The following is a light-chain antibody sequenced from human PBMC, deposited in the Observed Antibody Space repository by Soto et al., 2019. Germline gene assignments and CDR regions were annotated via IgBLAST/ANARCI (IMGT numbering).Light chain of an antibody. Sequence: EIVMTQSPATLSVSPGERATLSCRASQSVSSNLAWYQQKPGQAPRLLIYGASTRATGIPARFSGSGSGTEFTLSISSLQYEDFAVYYCQNYNNWPPWTFGQGTKVEIK. CDR3: QNYNNWPPWT. CDR1: QSVSSN. V-gene: IGKV3-15*01. CDR2: GAS. J-gene: IGKJ1*01.